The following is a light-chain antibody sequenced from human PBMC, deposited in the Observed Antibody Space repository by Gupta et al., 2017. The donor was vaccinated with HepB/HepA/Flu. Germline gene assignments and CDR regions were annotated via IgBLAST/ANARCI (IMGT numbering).Light chain of an antibody. CDR3: QQGKSYPLT. CDR2: AAS. Sequence: DIQLTQSPSFLSASVGDRVTITCRASQGISSYLAWYQQKPGKAPKLLIYAASTLQSGVPSRFSGSGSGTEFTLTISSLHPEDFATYYCQQGKSYPLTFGQGTRLEIK. V-gene: IGKV1-9*01. J-gene: IGKJ5*01. CDR1: QGISSY.